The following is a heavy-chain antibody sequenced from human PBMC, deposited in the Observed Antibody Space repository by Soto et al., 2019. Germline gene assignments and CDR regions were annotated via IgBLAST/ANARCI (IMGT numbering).Heavy chain of an antibody. D-gene: IGHD3-10*01. CDR1: GFKFNSYG. Sequence: QEQLVQSGGGVVQPGRSLRLFCAASGFKFNSYGMHWVRQAPGKGLEWVAVISYDGSDTSYGDSVKGRFTISRDNSKNTLHLQMSSLRLDDTAVYYCARDRFGGTEGTNWLDPWGQGSLVTVSS. CDR3: ARDRFGGTEGTNWLDP. CDR2: ISYDGSDT. V-gene: IGHV3-33*01. J-gene: IGHJ5*02.